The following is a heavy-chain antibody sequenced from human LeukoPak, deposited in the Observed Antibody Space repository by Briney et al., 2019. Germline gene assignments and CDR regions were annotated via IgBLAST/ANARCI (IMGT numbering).Heavy chain of an antibody. Sequence: SETLSLTCTVSGYSISSGYYWGWIRQPPGKGLEWIGSIYHSGSTYYNPSLKSRVTISVDTSKNQFSLKLSSVTAADTAVYHCARVASEIAVAVEYWGQGTLVTVSS. J-gene: IGHJ4*02. CDR2: IYHSGST. V-gene: IGHV4-38-2*02. CDR1: GYSISSGYY. D-gene: IGHD6-19*01. CDR3: ARVASEIAVAVEY.